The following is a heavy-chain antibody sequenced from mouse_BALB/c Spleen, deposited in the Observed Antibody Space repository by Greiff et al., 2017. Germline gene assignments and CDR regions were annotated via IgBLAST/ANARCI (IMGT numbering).Heavy chain of an antibody. CDR2: INPSTGYT. J-gene: IGHJ2*01. D-gene: IGHD1-2*01. Sequence: QVHVKQSGAELAKPGASVKMSCKASGYTFTSYWMHWVKQRPGQGLEWIGYINPSTGYTEYNQKFKDKATLTADKSSSTAYMQLSSLTSEDSAVYYCAREGPTASFDYWGQGTTLTVSS. CDR1: GYTFTSYW. CDR3: AREGPTASFDY. V-gene: IGHV1-7*01.